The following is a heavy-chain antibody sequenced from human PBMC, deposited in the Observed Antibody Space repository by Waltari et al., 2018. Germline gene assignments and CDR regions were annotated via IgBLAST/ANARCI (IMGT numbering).Heavy chain of an antibody. J-gene: IGHJ3*02. CDR1: GDSIGSGYYY. D-gene: IGHD6-13*01. V-gene: IGHV4-39*07. CDR2: IYFAGGT. Sequence: QLQLRESGPGLLKPSETLSLTCSVSGDSIGSGYYYWGWIRQAPGKGLGWSGSIYFAGGTYDNPSLKRRLTISVDTSKNQFSLRRSSVTAADTAVYDCAREVGGSSWSTTPRGDAFDIWGQGTMVTVSS. CDR3: AREVGGSSWSTTPRGDAFDI.